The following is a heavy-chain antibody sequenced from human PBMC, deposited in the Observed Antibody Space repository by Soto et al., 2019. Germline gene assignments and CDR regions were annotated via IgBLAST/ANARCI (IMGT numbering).Heavy chain of an antibody. J-gene: IGHJ6*02. CDR2: IYTSGST. D-gene: IGHD4-17*01. Sequence: SETLSLTCTVSGGSISSYYWSWIRQPAGKGLEWIGRIYTSGSTNYNPSLKSRVTMSVDTSKNQFSLKLSSVTAADTAVYYCARGYGDYEGQFAYYYYGMDVWGQGTTVTVSS. CDR1: GGSISSYY. V-gene: IGHV4-4*07. CDR3: ARGYGDYEGQFAYYYYGMDV.